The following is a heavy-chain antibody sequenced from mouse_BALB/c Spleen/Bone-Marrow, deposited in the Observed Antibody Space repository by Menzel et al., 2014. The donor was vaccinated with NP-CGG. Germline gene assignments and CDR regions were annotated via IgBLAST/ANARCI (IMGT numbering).Heavy chain of an antibody. D-gene: IGHD1-1*01. CDR3: ARDRGGLLHDY. J-gene: IGHJ2*01. CDR1: GFIFTDYY. V-gene: IGHV7-3*02. Sequence: EVKLMESGGGLVQPGGSLRLSCATSGFIFTDYYMSWVRQPPGKALEWLGFIRNKANGYTTEYSASVKGRFTISRDNSQSILYLQMNTLRAEDSATYYCARDRGGLLHDYWGQGTTLTVSS. CDR2: IRNKANGYTT.